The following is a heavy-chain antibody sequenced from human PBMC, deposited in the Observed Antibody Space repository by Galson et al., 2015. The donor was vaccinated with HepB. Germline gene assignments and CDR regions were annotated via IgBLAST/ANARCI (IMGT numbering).Heavy chain of an antibody. D-gene: IGHD6-13*01. Sequence: CAISGDSVSSNSAAWNWIRQSPSRGLEWLGRTYYRSKWHKDYAVSVKSRISINPDTSKNRFSLQLNSVTPEDTAVYYCARDTSPLRIATAGALDYWGQGTPVTVSS. CDR2: TYYRSKWHK. J-gene: IGHJ4*02. V-gene: IGHV6-1*01. CDR3: ARDTSPLRIATAGALDY. CDR1: GDSVSSNSAA.